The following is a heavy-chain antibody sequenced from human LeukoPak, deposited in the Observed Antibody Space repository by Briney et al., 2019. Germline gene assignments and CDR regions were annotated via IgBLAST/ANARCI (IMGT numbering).Heavy chain of an antibody. V-gene: IGHV3-48*03. D-gene: IGHD2-2*01. CDR2: ISNSGNTI. Sequence: GGSLRLSCVGSGLTFSSYDMNWVRQAPGKGLEWISYISNSGNTIYYADSVKGRFTISRDNAKNSLYLQMNSLRAEDTAVYYRDTRPRYWGQGTLVTVSS. CDR3: DTRPRY. CDR1: GLTFSSYD. J-gene: IGHJ4*02.